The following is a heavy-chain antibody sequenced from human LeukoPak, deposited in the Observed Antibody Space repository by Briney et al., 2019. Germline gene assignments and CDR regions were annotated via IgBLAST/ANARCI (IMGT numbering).Heavy chain of an antibody. CDR2: IYPSDSDT. J-gene: IGHJ4*02. Sequence: GESLKISYKGSGYSFSTYWIGWVRQMPGKGLEWMGIIYPSDSDTRYSPSFQGQVTISADKSISTAYLQWSSLKASDTAIYYCARQAAVAGPGIDYWGQGTLVTVSS. CDR3: ARQAAVAGPGIDY. V-gene: IGHV5-51*01. CDR1: GYSFSTYW. D-gene: IGHD6-19*01.